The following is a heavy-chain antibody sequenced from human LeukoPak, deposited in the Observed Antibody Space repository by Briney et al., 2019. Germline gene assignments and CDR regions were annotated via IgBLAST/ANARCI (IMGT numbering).Heavy chain of an antibody. CDR1: GFTFSTYG. Sequence: PGGSLRLSCAASGFTFSTYGMTWVRQAPGKGLEWVSAINNTDGTTVYADSVKGRVTISRDNAKNSAHLQMNSLRVEDTAIYYCARLYCGGDCDAFDIWGQGTMVTVSS. CDR2: INNTDGTT. V-gene: IGHV3-48*04. D-gene: IGHD2-21*02. CDR3: ARLYCGGDCDAFDI. J-gene: IGHJ3*02.